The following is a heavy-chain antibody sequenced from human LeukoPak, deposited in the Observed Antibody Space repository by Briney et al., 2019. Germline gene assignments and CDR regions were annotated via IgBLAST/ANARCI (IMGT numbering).Heavy chain of an antibody. CDR2: IYYSGST. V-gene: IGHV4-59*01. J-gene: IGHJ5*02. CDR1: GGSLSNYY. Sequence: PSETLSLTCTVSGGSLSNYYWSWIRQYPGQGLEWIGYIYYSGSTTYNSSLKSRVIISVDTSKNQFSLKLTSVTAADTAVYYCARAGGNRFDPWGQGILVTVSS. D-gene: IGHD3-10*01. CDR3: ARAGGNRFDP.